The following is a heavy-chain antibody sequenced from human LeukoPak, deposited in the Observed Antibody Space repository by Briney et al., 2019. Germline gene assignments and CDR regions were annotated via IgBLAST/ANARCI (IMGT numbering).Heavy chain of an antibody. J-gene: IGHJ4*02. Sequence: GGSLRLSCAASGVTFSSYAMSWVRQAPGQGLEWISAISRSGGSTYYADSVKGRVTISTDNSKNTLYLQMKSLRAEDTAVYDCGFPRYYWGPGTLVTVSS. CDR1: GVTFSSYA. V-gene: IGHV3-23*01. CDR3: GFPRYY. CDR2: ISRSGGST.